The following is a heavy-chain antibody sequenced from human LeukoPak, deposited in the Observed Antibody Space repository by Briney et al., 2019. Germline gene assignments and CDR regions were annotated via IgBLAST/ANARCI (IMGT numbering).Heavy chain of an antibody. J-gene: IGHJ6*02. V-gene: IGHV3-15*01. Sequence: GGSLRLSCAASGFTFSNAWMSWVRQAPGKGLEWVGRIKSKTDGGTTGYAAPVKGRFTISRDDSKNTLYLQMNSLKTEDTAVYYCTTEYYYGSGSMYYYGMDVWGQGTTVTVSS. D-gene: IGHD3-10*01. CDR1: GFTFSNAW. CDR2: IKSKTDGGTT. CDR3: TTEYYYGSGSMYYYGMDV.